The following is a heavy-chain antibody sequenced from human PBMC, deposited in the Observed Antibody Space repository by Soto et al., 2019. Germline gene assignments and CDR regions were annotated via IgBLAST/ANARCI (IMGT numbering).Heavy chain of an antibody. D-gene: IGHD3-3*01. CDR1: GYTFTSYD. CDR3: AREKSGYYDY. Sequence: QVQLVQSGAEVKKPGASVKVSCKASGYTFTSYDINWARQATGQGLEWMGWMNPNSGNTGYAQKFQGRVTMTRNTAMSRAYIELSSVRSGDTAVYYCAREKSGYYDYWGQGTLVTVSS. CDR2: MNPNSGNT. V-gene: IGHV1-8*01. J-gene: IGHJ4*02.